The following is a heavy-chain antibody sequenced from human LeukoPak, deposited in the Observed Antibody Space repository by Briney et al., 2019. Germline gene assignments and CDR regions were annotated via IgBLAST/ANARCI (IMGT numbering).Heavy chain of an antibody. CDR3: ARGGNTGTHYKFDY. J-gene: IGHJ4*02. CDR1: GYTFTSYG. D-gene: IGHD3-10*01. V-gene: IGHV1-18*01. Sequence: GASVNVSCKASGYTFTSYGITWVRQAPGQGLAWMGWISANNGNSNYAQQLQERVTMTTDTSSSTAYMELRSLRSDDTAVYFCARGGNTGTHYKFDYWGQGTLVTVSS. CDR2: ISANNGNS.